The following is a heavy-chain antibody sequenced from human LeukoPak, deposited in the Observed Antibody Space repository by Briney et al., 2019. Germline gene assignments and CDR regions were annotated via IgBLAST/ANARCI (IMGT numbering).Heavy chain of an antibody. CDR1: GLTFSTSG. D-gene: IGHD1-14*01. CDR2: IGPTGSDR. J-gene: IGHJ4*02. CDR3: ATETNGRHYDY. Sequence: GGSLRLSCTASGLTFSTSGFNWVRQAPGKGLEWVASIGPTGSDRYHVDSIKGRFTISRDNANNFLYLQMNSLRAEDTAVYYCATETNGRHYDYWGQGTLLTVSS. V-gene: IGHV3-21*06.